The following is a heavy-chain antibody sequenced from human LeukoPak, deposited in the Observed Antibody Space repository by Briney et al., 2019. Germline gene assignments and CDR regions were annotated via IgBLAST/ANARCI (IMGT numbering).Heavy chain of an antibody. CDR3: ARDAVDTANAV. CDR1: GFTFTTYW. V-gene: IGHV3-74*01. D-gene: IGHD5-18*01. CDR2: INSDGSIT. J-gene: IGHJ6*02. Sequence: GGSLRLSCAASGFTFTTYWMHWVRQAPGKGLVWVSHINSDGSITSYADSVKGRFTISRDNAKNTLYLQMNSLRAEDTAVYYCARDAVDTANAVWGQGTTVTASS.